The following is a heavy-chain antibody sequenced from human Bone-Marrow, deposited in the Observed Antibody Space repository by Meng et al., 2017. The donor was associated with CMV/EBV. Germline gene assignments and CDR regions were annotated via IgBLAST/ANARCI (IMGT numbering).Heavy chain of an antibody. CDR1: GGTFSSYA. CDR3: ARDRGDGYNSKRYYYYGMDV. D-gene: IGHD5-24*01. V-gene: IGHV1-69*05. CDR2: IIPIFGTA. Sequence: SVKVSCKASGGTFSSYAISWVRQAPGQGLEWMGGIIPIFGTANYAQKFQGRVTMTRDTSTSTVYMELSSLRPEDTAVYYCARDRGDGYNSKRYYYYGMDVWGQGTTVT. J-gene: IGHJ6*02.